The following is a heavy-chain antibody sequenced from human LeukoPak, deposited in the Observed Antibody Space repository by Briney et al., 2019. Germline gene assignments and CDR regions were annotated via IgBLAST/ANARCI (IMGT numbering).Heavy chain of an antibody. CDR3: ARRATFGGAPVDY. J-gene: IGHJ4*02. CDR2: IYSGGST. CDR1: GFTVSSNY. V-gene: IGHV3-53*01. D-gene: IGHD2-21*01. Sequence: GGSLRLSCAASGFTVSSNYMCWVRQAPGKGLEWVSVIYSGGSTYYADSVKGRFTISRDNSKNTLYLQMNSLRAEDTAVYYCARRATFGGAPVDYWGQGTLVTVSS.